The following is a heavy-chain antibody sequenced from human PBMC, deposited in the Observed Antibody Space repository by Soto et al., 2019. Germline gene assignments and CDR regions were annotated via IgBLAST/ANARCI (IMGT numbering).Heavy chain of an antibody. CDR1: GYTFTSYD. J-gene: IGHJ4*02. D-gene: IGHD1-26*01. V-gene: IGHV1-8*01. CDR3: ARSTGGNFGIIIVGTNWFAY. CDR2: MNPHGGST. Sequence: ASVKVSCKAPGYTFTSYDINWVRQAPGQGLEWMGGMNPHGGSTAYAQKFKGRVTLTRDTSASTAYMEVSSLTSEDTAMYYCARSTGGNFGIIIVGTNWFAYWGQGTLVTVSS.